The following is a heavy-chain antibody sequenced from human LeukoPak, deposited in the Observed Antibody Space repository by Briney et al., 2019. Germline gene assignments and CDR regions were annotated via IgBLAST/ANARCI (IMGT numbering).Heavy chain of an antibody. CDR2: ISGSGGST. V-gene: IGHV3-23*01. CDR1: GFTFSNYW. Sequence: GGSLRLSCEGSGFTFSNYWMGWVRQAPGKGLEWVSAISGSGGSTYYADSVKGRFTISRDNSKNTLYLQMNSLRAEDTAVYYCAKGRDFYGDPDDAFDIWGQGTMVTVSS. J-gene: IGHJ3*02. D-gene: IGHD4-17*01. CDR3: AKGRDFYGDPDDAFDI.